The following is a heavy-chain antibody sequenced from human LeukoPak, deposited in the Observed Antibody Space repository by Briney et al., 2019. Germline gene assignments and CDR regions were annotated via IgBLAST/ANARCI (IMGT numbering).Heavy chain of an antibody. Sequence: PSETLSLTCTVSGGSISSSTYYWGWIRQPAGKGLEWIGRIYTSGSTNYNPSLKSRVTMSVDTSKNQFSLKLSSVTAADTAVYYWARGNRYCSGGSCYRYYYMDVWGKGTTVTISS. J-gene: IGHJ6*03. CDR3: ARGNRYCSGGSCYRYYYMDV. V-gene: IGHV4-61*02. CDR1: GGSISSSTYY. D-gene: IGHD2-15*01. CDR2: IYTSGST.